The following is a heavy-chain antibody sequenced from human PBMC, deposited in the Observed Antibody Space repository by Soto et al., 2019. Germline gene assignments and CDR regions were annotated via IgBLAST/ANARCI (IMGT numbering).Heavy chain of an antibody. CDR3: ARPAHNNGWIFDY. D-gene: IGHD6-19*01. CDR2: IKQDGSEK. J-gene: IGHJ4*01. V-gene: IGHV3-7*01. CDR1: GFTFSSYW. Sequence: GGSLRLSCAASGFTFSSYWMSWVRQAPGKGLEWVANIKQDGSEKYYMESVKGRFTMYRDNDKNSLYLQMNSLSAEEKAVYFCARPAHNNGWIFDYWGQGNLVTVSS.